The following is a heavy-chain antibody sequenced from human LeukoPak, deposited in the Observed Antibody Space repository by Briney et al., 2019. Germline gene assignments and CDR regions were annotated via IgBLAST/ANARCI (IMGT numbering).Heavy chain of an antibody. CDR3: ARGSSGWYAYFQH. CDR1: GYTFTGYY. CDR2: INPNSGGT. Sequence: GASVKVSCKASGYTFTGYYMHWVRQAPGQGLEWMGWINPNSGGTNYAQKFQGRVTMTRDTSISTAYMGLSRLRSDDTAVYYCARGSSGWYAYFQHWGQGTLVTVSS. V-gene: IGHV1-2*02. D-gene: IGHD6-19*01. J-gene: IGHJ1*01.